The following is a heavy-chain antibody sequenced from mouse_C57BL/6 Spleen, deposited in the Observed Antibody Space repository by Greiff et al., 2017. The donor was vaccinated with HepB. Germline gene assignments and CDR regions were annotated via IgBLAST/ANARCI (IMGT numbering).Heavy chain of an antibody. CDR2: IWSGGST. J-gene: IGHJ1*03. V-gene: IGHV2-2*01. CDR3: ARKGSSYLWYFDV. Sequence: VMLVESGPGLVQPSQSLSITCTVSGFSLTSYGVHWVRQSPGKGLEWLGVIWSGGSTDYNAAFISRLSISKDNSKSQVFFKMNSLQADDTAIYYCARKGSSYLWYFDVWGTGTTVTVSS. CDR1: GFSLTSYG. D-gene: IGHD1-1*01.